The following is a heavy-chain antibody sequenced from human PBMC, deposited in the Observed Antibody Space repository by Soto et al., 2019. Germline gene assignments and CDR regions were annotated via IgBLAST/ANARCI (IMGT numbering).Heavy chain of an antibody. J-gene: IGHJ5*02. CDR1: GGSISSYY. CDR2: IYYSGST. D-gene: IGHD2-15*01. Sequence: QVQLQESGPGLVKPSETLSLTCTVSGGSISSYYWSWIRQPPGKGLEWIGYIYYSGSTNYNPSLNSRVTISVDTSKNQFSLKLSSVTAADTAVYYCARDATCSGGSCYSGWFDPWGQGTLVTVSS. CDR3: ARDATCSGGSCYSGWFDP. V-gene: IGHV4-59*01.